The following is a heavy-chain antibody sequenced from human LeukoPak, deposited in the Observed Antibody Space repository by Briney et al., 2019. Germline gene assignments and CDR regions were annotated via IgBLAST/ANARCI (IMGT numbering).Heavy chain of an antibody. J-gene: IGHJ6*02. Sequence: SVKVSCKASGGTFSSYAISWVRQATGQGLEWMGGIIPIFGTANYAQKFQGRVTITADESTSTAYMELSSLRSEDTAVYYCARVVYNWNNKRTYYYYYGMDVWGQGTTVTVSS. CDR1: GGTFSSYA. D-gene: IGHD1/OR15-1a*01. CDR2: IIPIFGTA. CDR3: ARVVYNWNNKRTYYYYYGMDV. V-gene: IGHV1-69*13.